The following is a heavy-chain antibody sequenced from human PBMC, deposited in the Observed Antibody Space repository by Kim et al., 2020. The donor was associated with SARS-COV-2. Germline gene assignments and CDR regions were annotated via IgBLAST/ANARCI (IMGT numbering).Heavy chain of an antibody. CDR3: ARDHDYGYGMDV. V-gene: IGHV1-8*01. Sequence: GYAQTFQGRVTLTRNTSISTAYMELISRRSEDTAVYYCARDHDYGYGMDVWGQGTTVTVSS. J-gene: IGHJ6*02.